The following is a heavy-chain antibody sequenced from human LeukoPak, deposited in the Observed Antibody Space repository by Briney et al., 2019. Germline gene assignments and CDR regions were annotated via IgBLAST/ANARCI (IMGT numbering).Heavy chain of an antibody. D-gene: IGHD3-10*01. CDR1: GFPFSNYD. CDR2: IDTVGNT. CDR3: IRIRNREYQYGMDV. V-gene: IGHV3-13*01. J-gene: IGHJ6*02. Sequence: GGSLRLSCGASGFPFSNYDMHWVRQAPGKGLDWVSAIDTVGNTYYSGSVKGRFTISRENALNSLFLQMNSLRDGDTALYYCIRIRNREYQYGMDVWGQGTTVTVSS.